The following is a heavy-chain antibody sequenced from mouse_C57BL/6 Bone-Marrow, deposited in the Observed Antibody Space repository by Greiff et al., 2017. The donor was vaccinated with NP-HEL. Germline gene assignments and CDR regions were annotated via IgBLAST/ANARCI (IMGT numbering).Heavy chain of an antibody. J-gene: IGHJ4*01. V-gene: IGHV5-6*01. CDR2: ISSGGSYI. D-gene: IGHD2-12*01. Sequence: EVKLMESGGDLVKPGGSLKLSCAASGFTFSSYGMSWVRQTPDKRLEWVATISSGGSYIYYPDSVKGRFTISRDNAKNTLYLQMSSLKSEDTAMYYCARNDGYAMDYWGQGTSVTVSS. CDR3: ARNDGYAMDY. CDR1: GFTFSSYG.